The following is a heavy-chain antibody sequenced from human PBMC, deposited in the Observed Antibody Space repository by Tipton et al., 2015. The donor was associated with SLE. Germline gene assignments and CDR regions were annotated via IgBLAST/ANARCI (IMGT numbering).Heavy chain of an antibody. V-gene: IGHV3-7*01. J-gene: IGHJ6*03. Sequence: GSLRLFCAASGFTFSSYWMSWVRQAPGKGLEWVANIKHDGSEKYYVDSVKGRFTISRDNAKNSLYLQMNSLRAEDTAVYYCARDCPAATCYYYYMDVWGKGTTVTVSS. D-gene: IGHD2-2*01. CDR1: GFTFSSYW. CDR2: IKHDGSEK. CDR3: ARDCPAATCYYYYMDV.